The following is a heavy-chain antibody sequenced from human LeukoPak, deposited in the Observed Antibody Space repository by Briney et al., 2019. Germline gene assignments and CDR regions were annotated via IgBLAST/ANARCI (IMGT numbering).Heavy chain of an antibody. D-gene: IGHD6-19*01. Sequence: GRSLRLSCAASGFTFSSYSMHWVRQAPGKGLEYVSAISGNGDYTYYTDSVKGRFTVSRDNSKNTLYLQVGSLRAEDMAVYYCARRGLSVAAPDYWGQGALVTVTS. V-gene: IGHV3-64*02. CDR2: ISGNGDYT. CDR3: ARRGLSVAAPDY. CDR1: GFTFSSYS. J-gene: IGHJ4*02.